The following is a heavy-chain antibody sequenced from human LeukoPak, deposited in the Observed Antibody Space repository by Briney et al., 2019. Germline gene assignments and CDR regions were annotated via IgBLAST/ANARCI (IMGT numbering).Heavy chain of an antibody. J-gene: IGHJ4*02. CDR2: IKRGGSEE. D-gene: IGHD6-13*01. CDR1: GFTISSYW. CDR3: ARALTAADNY. V-gene: IGHV3-7*04. Sequence: GGSLRLSCAASGFTISSYWMNWVRQAPGKGLEWLANIKRGGSEEYYVDSVKGRFTISRDNTKNSLYLQKNSLRVEDTAVYYCARALTAADNYWGQGTLVTVSS.